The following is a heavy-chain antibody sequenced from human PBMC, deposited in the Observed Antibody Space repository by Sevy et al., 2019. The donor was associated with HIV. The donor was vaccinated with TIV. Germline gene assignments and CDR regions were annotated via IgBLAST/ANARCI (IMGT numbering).Heavy chain of an antibody. D-gene: IGHD2-15*01. CDR3: AKGYCRGGSCPRDYYYDGMDV. CDR2: VSVTGRST. J-gene: IGHJ6*02. CDR1: GFTFSSYA. Sequence: GGSLRLSCAASGFTFSSYAMNWVRQAPGKGLDWVSSVSVTGRSTYYADSVEGRFTISRDNSKSTLYLQMNSLRADDTAVYYCAKGYCRGGSCPRDYYYDGMDVWGQGTTVTVSS. V-gene: IGHV3-23*01.